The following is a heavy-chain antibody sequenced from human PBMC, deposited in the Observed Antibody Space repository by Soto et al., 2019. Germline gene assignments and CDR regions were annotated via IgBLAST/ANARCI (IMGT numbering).Heavy chain of an antibody. J-gene: IGHJ6*02. CDR3: AKEGPITIFGVVPPGGMDV. V-gene: IGHV3-23*01. CDR1: GFTFSSYA. CDR2: ISGSGGST. Sequence: QPGGSLRLSCAASGFTFSSYAMSWVRQAPGKGLEWVSAISGSGGSTYYADSVKGRFTISRDNSKNTLYLQMNSLRAEDTAVYYCAKEGPITIFGVVPPGGMDVWGQGTTVTVSS. D-gene: IGHD3-3*01.